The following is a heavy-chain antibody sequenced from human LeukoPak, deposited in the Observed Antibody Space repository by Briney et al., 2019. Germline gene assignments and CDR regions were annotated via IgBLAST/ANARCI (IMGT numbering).Heavy chain of an antibody. J-gene: IGHJ3*02. CDR3: ARESSYAFDI. CDR1: GFTFSSYA. CDR2: ISSSSSYI. V-gene: IGHV3-21*01. Sequence: GGSLRLSCAASGFTFSSYAMSWVRQAPGKGLEWVSSISSSSSYIYYADSVKGRFTISRDNAKNSLYLQMNSLRAEDTAVYYCARESSYAFDIWGQGTMVTVSS.